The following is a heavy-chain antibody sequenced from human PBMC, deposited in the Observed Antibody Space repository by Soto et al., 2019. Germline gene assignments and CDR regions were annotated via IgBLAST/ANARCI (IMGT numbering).Heavy chain of an antibody. D-gene: IGHD1-1*01. CDR1: GASIRSYY. J-gene: IGHJ3*02. Sequence: SETLSLTCSVSGASIRSYYWHWIRQPPGKGLEWIGYVYTSDYTRYSSSLKSRITISVDTSKNQFSLKLSSVTAADTAVYYCARVRNNWNDEAFDIWGQGTMVTVSS. V-gene: IGHV4-4*08. CDR2: VYTSDYT. CDR3: ARVRNNWNDEAFDI.